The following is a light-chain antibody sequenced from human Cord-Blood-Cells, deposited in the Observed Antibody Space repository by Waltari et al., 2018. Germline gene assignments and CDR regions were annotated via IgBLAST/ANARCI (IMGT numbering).Light chain of an antibody. V-gene: IGLV6-57*01. CDR3: QSYDSSNVV. CDR1: RGSIASNY. Sequence: NFMLTQPHSVSESPGKTVTISCTRSRGSIASNYVQWYQQRPGSSPTTVIYEDNQRPSGVPDRFSGSIDSSSNSASLTISGRKTEDEADYYCQSYDSSNVVFGGGTKLTVL. J-gene: IGLJ2*01. CDR2: EDN.